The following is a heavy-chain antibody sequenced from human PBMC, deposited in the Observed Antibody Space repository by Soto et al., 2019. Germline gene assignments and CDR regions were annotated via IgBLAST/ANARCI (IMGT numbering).Heavy chain of an antibody. J-gene: IGHJ6*02. V-gene: IGHV4-30-4*01. D-gene: IGHD2-21*02. CDR1: GGSISSGDYY. CDR2: IYYSGST. CDR3: ARTCGGDCYYYYGMDV. Sequence: PSETLSLTCTVSGGSISSGDYYWSWIRQPPGKGLEWIGYIYYSGSTYYNPSLKSRVTISVDTSKNQFSLKLSSVTAADTAVYYCARTCGGDCYYYYGMDVWGQGTTVTVSS.